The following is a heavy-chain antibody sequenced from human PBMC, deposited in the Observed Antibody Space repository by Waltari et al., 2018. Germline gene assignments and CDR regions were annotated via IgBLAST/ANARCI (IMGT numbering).Heavy chain of an antibody. Sequence: EVQLVESGGGLIQPGGSLRLSCAASGFTVSSNYMSWVRQAPGKGLEWVSVIYSGGSTDYADSVKGRFTISRDNSKNTLYLQMNSRRAEDTAVYYCARARTGIAAAGTDYWGQGTLVTVSS. CDR1: GFTVSSNY. J-gene: IGHJ4*02. CDR3: ARARTGIAAAGTDY. V-gene: IGHV3-53*01. CDR2: IYSGGST. D-gene: IGHD6-13*01.